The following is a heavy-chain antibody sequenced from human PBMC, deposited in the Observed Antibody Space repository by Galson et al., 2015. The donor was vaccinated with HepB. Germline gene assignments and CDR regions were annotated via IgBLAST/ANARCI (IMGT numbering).Heavy chain of an antibody. CDR1: GFTLSRYS. Sequence: SLRLSYAASGFTLSRYSMNWVRQATGKWLEWVSYISISSSTIYYADSVKLRFTISTDNAKNSLYLQMRSLRDEDTAVYYCARGPHLFDPWGQGTLVTVSS. CDR2: ISISSSTI. J-gene: IGHJ5*02. V-gene: IGHV3-48*02. CDR3: ARGPHLFDP.